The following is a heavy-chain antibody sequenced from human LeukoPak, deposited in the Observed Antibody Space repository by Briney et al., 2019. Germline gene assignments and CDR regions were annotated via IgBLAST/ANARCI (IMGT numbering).Heavy chain of an antibody. CDR3: AREYSSSWLYYYYGMDV. CDR2: IYTSGST. D-gene: IGHD6-13*01. CDR1: GGSISSGRYY. Sequence: SETLPLTCTVSGGSISSGRYYWSWIRQPAGKGLEWIGRIYTSGSTNYNPSLKSRVTISVDTSKNQFTLKLSSVTAADTAVYYCAREYSSSWLYYYYGMDVWGQGTTVTVSS. J-gene: IGHJ6*02. V-gene: IGHV4-61*02.